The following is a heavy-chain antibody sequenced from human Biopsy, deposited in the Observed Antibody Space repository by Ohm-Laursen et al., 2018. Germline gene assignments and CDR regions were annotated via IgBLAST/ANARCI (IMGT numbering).Heavy chain of an antibody. CDR3: ARGLSSGWYGYFDV. CDR1: GFTFDDFA. CDR2: IWYDGTNE. Sequence: LRLSCAASGFTFDDFAMHWVRQAPGKGLEWISLIWYDGTNEDYADSVKGRFTISRDNSKNTLYLQINTLTLEDTAFYYCARGLSSGWYGYFDVWGRGTLVTVSS. V-gene: IGHV3-33*04. J-gene: IGHJ2*01. D-gene: IGHD6-19*01.